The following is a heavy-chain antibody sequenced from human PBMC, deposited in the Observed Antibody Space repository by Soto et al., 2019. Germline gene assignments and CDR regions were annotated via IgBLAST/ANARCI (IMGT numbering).Heavy chain of an antibody. CDR3: WIEADGQNGCYGGGGC. V-gene: IGHV3-7*01. J-gene: IGHJ6*02. D-gene: IGHD2-2*01. CDR1: GLTFCSNW. Sequence: GGSLRLSCSASGLTFCSNWMSWVRQATGKGLEWVANITQDGSEKYYVDSVKGRFTISRDNAKNSLYLQMNSLRDEDTAVYYFWIEADGQNGCYGGGGCWDQGTTITVSS. CDR2: ITQDGSEK.